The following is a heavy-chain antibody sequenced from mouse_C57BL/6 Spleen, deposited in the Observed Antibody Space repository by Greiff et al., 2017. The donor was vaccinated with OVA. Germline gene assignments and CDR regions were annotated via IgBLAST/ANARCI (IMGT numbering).Heavy chain of an antibody. CDR3: AHESLYYYAMDY. CDR1: GYTYTSYW. Sequence: VQLQQPGAELVKPGASVKMSCKASGYTYTSYWITWVKQRPGQGLEWIGDIYPGSGSTNYNEKFKSKATLTVDTSSSTAYMQLSSLTSEDSAVYYCAHESLYYYAMDYWGQGTSVTVSS. J-gene: IGHJ4*01. CDR2: IYPGSGST. D-gene: IGHD6-1*01. V-gene: IGHV1-55*01.